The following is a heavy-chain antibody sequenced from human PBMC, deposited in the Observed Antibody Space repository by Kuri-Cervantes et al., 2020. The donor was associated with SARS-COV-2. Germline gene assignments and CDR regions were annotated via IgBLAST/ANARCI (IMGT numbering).Heavy chain of an antibody. CDR2: ISYDGSNK. Sequence: GESLKISCAASGFTFSSYAMHWVRQAPGKGLEWVAVISYDGSNKYYAGSVKGRFTISRDNSKNTLYLQMNSLRAEDTAVYYCARDMSGYDFDYWGQGTLVTVSS. D-gene: IGHD5-12*01. V-gene: IGHV3-30*04. CDR3: ARDMSGYDFDY. J-gene: IGHJ4*02. CDR1: GFTFSSYA.